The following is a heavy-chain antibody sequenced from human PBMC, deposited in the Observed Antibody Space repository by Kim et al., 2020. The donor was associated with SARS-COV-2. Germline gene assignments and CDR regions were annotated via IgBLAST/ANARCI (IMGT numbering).Heavy chain of an antibody. CDR1: GGSISSSNW. CDR3: ARDFEYCSSTSCYPRFDY. CDR2: IYHSGST. Sequence: SETLSLTCAASGGSISSSNWWSWVRQPPGKGLEWIGEIYHSGSTNYNPSLKSRVTISVDKSKNQFSLKLSSVTAADTAVYYCARDFEYCSSTSCYPRFDYWGQGTLVTVSS. V-gene: IGHV4-4*02. J-gene: IGHJ4*02. D-gene: IGHD2-2*01.